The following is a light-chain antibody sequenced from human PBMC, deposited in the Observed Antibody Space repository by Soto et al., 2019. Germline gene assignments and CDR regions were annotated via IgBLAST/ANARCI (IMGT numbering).Light chain of an antibody. J-gene: IGKJ1*01. V-gene: IGKV1-5*01. CDR1: QFVCSF. Sequence: DIQMTQSPSTLSAFVGYRGTITCRASQFVCSFLGWYQQKPGKVPKLLIFDVSILASGVPSRFSGSGSGTEFTLTISSLQPEDFATYSCQQYYISWSFGQGTKVDIK. CDR3: QQYYISWS. CDR2: DVS.